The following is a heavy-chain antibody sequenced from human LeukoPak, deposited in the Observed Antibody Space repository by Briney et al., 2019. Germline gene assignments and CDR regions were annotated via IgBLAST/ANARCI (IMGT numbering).Heavy chain of an antibody. CDR2: INHSGST. Sequence: PSETLSLTCAVYGGSFSGYYWSWIRQPPGKGLEWIGEINHSGSTNYNPSLKSRVTISVDTSKNQFSLKLSSVTAADTAVYYCARDRGYCSGGSCYSSIDYWGQGTPVTVSS. V-gene: IGHV4-34*01. D-gene: IGHD2-15*01. J-gene: IGHJ4*02. CDR1: GGSFSGYY. CDR3: ARDRGYCSGGSCYSSIDY.